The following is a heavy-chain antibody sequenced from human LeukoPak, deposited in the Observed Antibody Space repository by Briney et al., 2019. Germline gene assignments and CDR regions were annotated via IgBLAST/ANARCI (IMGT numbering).Heavy chain of an antibody. J-gene: IGHJ3*02. D-gene: IGHD4-17*01. Sequence: GGSLRLSCAASGFTFSSYDMHWVRQATGKGLEWVSAIGTAGDTYYPGSVKGRFTISRENAKNSLYLQMNSLRAGDTAVYYCAREATDYGGYLRVPGAFDIWGQGTMVTVSS. CDR3: AREATDYGGYLRVPGAFDI. CDR2: IGTAGDT. CDR1: GFTFSSYD. V-gene: IGHV3-13*01.